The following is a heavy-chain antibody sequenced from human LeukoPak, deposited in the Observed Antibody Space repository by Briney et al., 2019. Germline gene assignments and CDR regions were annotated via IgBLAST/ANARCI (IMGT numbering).Heavy chain of an antibody. CDR2: IRGSSTTI. D-gene: IGHD2-8*02. Sequence: GWSLRLSCAASGFTFSTSSMNWVRQAPGKGLEWISYIRGSSTTIYYADSVKGRFTISRDNAKNSLYLQMNSLRADDTAVYFCARDSRSHCGTDACYGPYFDYWGQGTLVTVSS. J-gene: IGHJ4*02. V-gene: IGHV3-48*01. CDR1: GFTFSTSS. CDR3: ARDSRSHCGTDACYGPYFDY.